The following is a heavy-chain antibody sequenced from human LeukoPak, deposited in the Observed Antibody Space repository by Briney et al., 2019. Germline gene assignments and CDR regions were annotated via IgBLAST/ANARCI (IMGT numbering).Heavy chain of an antibody. J-gene: IGHJ4*02. CDR3: ALASAGGAVFDY. CDR1: ESHFTSYW. D-gene: IGHD1-26*01. Sequence: GASLQISCKGSESHFTSYWIGWVRQLPGKGLELMGIIYPGDSDTRYNPSFQGQVTISADKSISTASLLWSTLKPSDTAIYYCALASAGGAVFDYCDGGTLVTVSS. V-gene: IGHV5-51*01. CDR2: IYPGDSDT.